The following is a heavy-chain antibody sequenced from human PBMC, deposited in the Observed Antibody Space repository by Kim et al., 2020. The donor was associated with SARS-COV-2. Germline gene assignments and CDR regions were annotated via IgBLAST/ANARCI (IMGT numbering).Heavy chain of an antibody. CDR2: INHSGST. J-gene: IGHJ6*02. V-gene: IGHV4-34*01. D-gene: IGHD3-22*01. Sequence: SETLSLTCAVYGGSFSGYYWSWIRQPPGKGLEWIGEINHSGSTNYNPSLKSRVTISVDTSKNQFSLKLSSVTAADTAVYYCARGSEGITMIVVVKPYYYYGVDVWGQGTTVTVSS. CDR1: GGSFSGYY. CDR3: ARGSEGITMIVVVKPYYYYGVDV.